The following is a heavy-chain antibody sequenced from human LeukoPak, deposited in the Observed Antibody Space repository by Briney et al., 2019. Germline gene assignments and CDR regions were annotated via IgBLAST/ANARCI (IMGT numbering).Heavy chain of an antibody. V-gene: IGHV5-51*01. J-gene: IGHJ2*01. CDR3: ARRLVAGGIYRPYWYFDF. CDR2: IYPGVCDT. D-gene: IGHD3-16*02. Sequence: GGSPKISRKGSGYSFSTYWIGSVPQMPEKGLWVMGIIYPGVCDTRYSPSFEGQVYISADKSSSTAFLEWSRLKASDTAMYFCARRLVAGGIYRPYWYFDFWRRGTLVT. CDR1: GYSFSTYW.